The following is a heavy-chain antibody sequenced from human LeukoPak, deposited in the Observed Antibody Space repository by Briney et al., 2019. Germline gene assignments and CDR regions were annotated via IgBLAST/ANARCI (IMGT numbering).Heavy chain of an antibody. Sequence: GGSLRLSCTASGFTFDDYGMSWVRQAPGKGLEWVSDINWNGDSTSYADSVKGRFTISRDNAKNSLYLQMNSLRAEDTALYYCARRESTYQNYYYFYYMDVWGKGTTVTVSS. J-gene: IGHJ6*03. V-gene: IGHV3-20*04. CDR2: INWNGDST. CDR1: GFTFDDYG. CDR3: ARRESTYQNYYYFYYMDV.